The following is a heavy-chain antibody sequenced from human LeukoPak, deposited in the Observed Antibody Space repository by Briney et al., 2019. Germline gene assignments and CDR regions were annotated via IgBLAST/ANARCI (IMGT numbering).Heavy chain of an antibody. CDR3: ARDYLVSGRGYSSSSNWFDP. CDR2: ISAYNGNT. J-gene: IGHJ5*02. D-gene: IGHD6-13*01. V-gene: IGHV1-18*01. CDR1: GYTFTSYG. Sequence: GASVKVSCKASGYTFTSYGISWMRQAPGQGLEWMGWISAYNGNTNYAQKLQGRVTMTTDTSTSTAYMELRSLRSDDTAVYYCARDYLVSGRGYSSSSNWFDPWGQGTLVTVSS.